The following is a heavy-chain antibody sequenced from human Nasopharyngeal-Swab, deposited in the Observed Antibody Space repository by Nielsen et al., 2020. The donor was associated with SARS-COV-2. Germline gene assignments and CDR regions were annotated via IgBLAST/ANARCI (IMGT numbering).Heavy chain of an antibody. CDR2: INTSTGNP. Sequence: WVRQAPGQGLEWMGWINTSTGNPTYAQGFTGRFVFSLDTSVSTAYLQISSLKAEDTAVYYCAREGHYCSSTSCAYFDYWGQGTLVTVSS. D-gene: IGHD2-2*01. V-gene: IGHV7-4-1*02. CDR3: AREGHYCSSTSCAYFDY. J-gene: IGHJ4*02.